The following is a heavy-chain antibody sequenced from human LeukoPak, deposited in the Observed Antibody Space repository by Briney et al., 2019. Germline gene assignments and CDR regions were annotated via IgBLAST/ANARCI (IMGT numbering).Heavy chain of an antibody. D-gene: IGHD3-22*01. CDR2: INPSGGST. V-gene: IGHV1-46*01. J-gene: IGHJ4*02. CDR1: GYTFTSYY. CDR3: ARGYYDSSGYYEYYFDY. Sequence: ASVKVSCKASGYTFTSYYMHWVRQAPGQGLEWMGIINPSGGSTSYAQKFQGRVTITADKSTSTAYMELSSLRSEDTAVYYCARGYYDSSGYYEYYFDYWGQGTLVTVSS.